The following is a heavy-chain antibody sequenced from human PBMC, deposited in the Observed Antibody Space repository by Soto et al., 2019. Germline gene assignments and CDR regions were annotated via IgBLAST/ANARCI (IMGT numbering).Heavy chain of an antibody. CDR2: IYYSGST. CDR1: GGSISSGDYY. CDR3: ARAPIVVITLPANWFDP. D-gene: IGHD3-22*01. J-gene: IGHJ5*02. V-gene: IGHV4-30-4*01. Sequence: NPSETLSLTCTVSGGSISSGDYYWSWIRQPPGKGLEWIGYIYYSGSTYYNPSLKSRVTISVDTSKNQFSLKLSSVTAADTAVYYCARAPIVVITLPANWFDPWGQGTLVTVSS.